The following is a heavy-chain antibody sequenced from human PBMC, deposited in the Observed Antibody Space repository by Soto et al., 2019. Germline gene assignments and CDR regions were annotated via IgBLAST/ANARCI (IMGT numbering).Heavy chain of an antibody. Sequence: TLSLTCGVSGGSISSGGFFWNWIRQHPGKGLEWIGYIYYSGGTYYNPSLKSRVTISRDTSKNQFSLNLISVTAADTALYYCARSTGTYFDYWGQGTLVTVSS. CDR3: ARSTGTYFDY. J-gene: IGHJ4*02. V-gene: IGHV4-31*11. CDR2: IYYSGGT. CDR1: GGSISSGGFF. D-gene: IGHD3-9*01.